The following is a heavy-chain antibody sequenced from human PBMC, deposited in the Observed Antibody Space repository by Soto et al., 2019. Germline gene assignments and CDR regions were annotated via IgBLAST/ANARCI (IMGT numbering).Heavy chain of an antibody. J-gene: IGHJ3*02. CDR3: AKDSGWPRSRNAFDI. V-gene: IGHV3-9*01. D-gene: IGHD1-26*01. CDR2: ISWNSGSI. Sequence: EVQLVESGGGLVQPGRSLRLSCAASGFTFDDYAMHWVRQAPGKGLEWVSGISWNSGSIGYADSVKGRFTISRDNAKNSLYLQMNSLRAEDTALYYCAKDSGWPRSRNAFDIWGQGTMVTVSS. CDR1: GFTFDDYA.